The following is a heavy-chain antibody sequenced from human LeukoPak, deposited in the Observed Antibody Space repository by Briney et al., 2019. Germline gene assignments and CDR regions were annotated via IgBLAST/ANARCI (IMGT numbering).Heavy chain of an antibody. CDR2: IYASGIT. Sequence: PSQTLSLTCTVSGGSISSGSYYWNWIRQPAGTGLEWIGRIYASGITNYHPSLKSRVAISVDTSKNQFSLRLSSVTAADTAVYYCASGADSSNYFLYYWGQGILVTVSS. V-gene: IGHV4-61*02. D-gene: IGHD3-22*01. CDR3: ASGADSSNYFLYY. CDR1: GGSISSGSYY. J-gene: IGHJ4*02.